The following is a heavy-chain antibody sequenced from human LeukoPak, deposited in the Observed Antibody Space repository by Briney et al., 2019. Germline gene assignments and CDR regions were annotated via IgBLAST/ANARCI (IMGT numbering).Heavy chain of an antibody. CDR2: INPIGGVT. D-gene: IGHD3-22*01. CDR3: ARDNGRGYPVYFGY. V-gene: IGHV1-2*02. CDR1: GYSFTGYY. Sequence: ASVKVSCKASGYSFTGYYIHWVRQAPGQGLEWMGWINPIGGVTNYAQTFQGRVTMTRDTSITTAYMEMSSLRSDDTAVYYCARDNGRGYPVYFGYWGQGTLVTVSS. J-gene: IGHJ4*02.